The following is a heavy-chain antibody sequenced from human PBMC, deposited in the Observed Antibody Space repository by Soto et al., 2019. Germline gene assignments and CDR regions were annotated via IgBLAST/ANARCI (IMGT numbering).Heavy chain of an antibody. CDR1: GASITRDH. CDR2: EYSGRA. CDR3: GIYLSDGGGRGY. J-gene: IGHJ4*02. V-gene: IGHV4-59*08. D-gene: IGHD3-16*01. Sequence: QVQLQESGPGLVKPSETLSLTCTVSGASITRDHWNWIRQPPGKGLEWIGEYSGRANYNPALKRRATTSVETSNTQSSLTLSSVTVADTAVYFCGIYLSDGGGRGYWGQGTLVTVS.